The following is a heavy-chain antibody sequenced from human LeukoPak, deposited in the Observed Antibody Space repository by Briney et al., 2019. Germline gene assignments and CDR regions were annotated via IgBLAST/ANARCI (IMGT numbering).Heavy chain of an antibody. CDR3: ARDLVGDYDFPMDV. CDR1: GYTFTGYY. J-gene: IGHJ6*02. Sequence: GASVKVSCKASGYTFTGYYMHWVRQAPGQGLEWMGWINPNSGGTNYAQKFQGRVTMTRDTSISTAYMELSRLRSDDTAVYYCARDLVGDYDFPMDVWGQGTTVTVSS. V-gene: IGHV1-2*02. D-gene: IGHD3-3*01. CDR2: INPNSGGT.